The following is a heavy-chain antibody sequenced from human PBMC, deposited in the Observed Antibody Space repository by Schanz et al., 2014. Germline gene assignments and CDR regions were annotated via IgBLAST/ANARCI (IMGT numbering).Heavy chain of an antibody. V-gene: IGHV3-23*04. J-gene: IGHJ4*02. CDR3: AKQIDYDVLTVSRN. CDR2: LSGSGGST. CDR1: GFTFSSYS. Sequence: VQLVESGGGLVKPGGSLRLSCAASGFTFSSYSMNWVRQAPGQGLEWVSVLSGSGGSTYYADSVQGRFTISRDNSKNTLYLQMNRLRAEDTAVYYCAKQIDYDVLTVSRNWGQGTLVTVSS. D-gene: IGHD3-9*01.